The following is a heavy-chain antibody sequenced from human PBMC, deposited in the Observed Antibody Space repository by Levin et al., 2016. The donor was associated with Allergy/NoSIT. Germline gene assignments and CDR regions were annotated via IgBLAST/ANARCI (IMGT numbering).Heavy chain of an antibody. Sequence: GGSLRLSCAASGFTFSSYAMHWVRQAPGKGLEWVAVISYDGSNEHYADSVKGRISISRDNSKNTLYLQMNSLRAEDTAVYYCANSLSPIGGYYFDYWGQGTLVTVSS. CDR2: ISYDGSNE. CDR3: ANSLSPIGGYYFDY. D-gene: IGHD6-25*01. J-gene: IGHJ4*02. V-gene: IGHV3-30-3*01. CDR1: GFTFSSYA.